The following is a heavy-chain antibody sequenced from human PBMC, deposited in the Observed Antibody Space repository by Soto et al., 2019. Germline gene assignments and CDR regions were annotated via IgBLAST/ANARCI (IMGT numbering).Heavy chain of an antibody. CDR2: IYYRGST. CDR3: ARLSSVGATYYYYYGMDV. CDR1: GGSISSSSYY. V-gene: IGHV4-39*01. Sequence: SETLSLTCTVSGGSISSSSYYWGWIRQPPGKGLEWIGSIYYRGSTYYNPSLKSRVTISVDTSKNQFSLQRSSVTAADTAVYYCARLSSVGATYYYYYGMDVWGQGTTVTVSS. D-gene: IGHD1-26*01. J-gene: IGHJ6*02.